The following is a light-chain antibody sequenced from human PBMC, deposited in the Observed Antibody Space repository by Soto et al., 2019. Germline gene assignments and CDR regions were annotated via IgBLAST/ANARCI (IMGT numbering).Light chain of an antibody. CDR3: SSYTSSSTVV. J-gene: IGLJ2*01. CDR2: DVS. CDR1: SSDVGGYNF. V-gene: IGLV2-14*01. Sequence: QSALTQPASVSGSPGQSITISCTGTSSDVGGYNFVSWYQQHTGKAPNLMIYDVSNRPSGVSNRFSGSKSGNTASLTISGLQAEDEADYYCSSYTSSSTVVFGGGTKVTVL.